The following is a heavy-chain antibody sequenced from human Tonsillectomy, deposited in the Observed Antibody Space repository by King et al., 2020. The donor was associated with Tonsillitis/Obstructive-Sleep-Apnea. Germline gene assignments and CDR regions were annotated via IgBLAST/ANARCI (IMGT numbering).Heavy chain of an antibody. CDR2: ISGDGGST. CDR3: AKSGGYNWNYDDAFDI. Sequence: VQLVESGGGVVQPGGSLRLSCAASGFTFDDYVMHWVRQAPGKGLEWVSLISGDGGSTYYADSVKGRFTISRDNSKNSLYLQMNSLRTEDTALYYCAKSGGYNWNYDDAFDIWGQGTMVTVSS. D-gene: IGHD1-7*01. J-gene: IGHJ3*02. CDR1: GFTFDDYV. V-gene: IGHV3-43*02.